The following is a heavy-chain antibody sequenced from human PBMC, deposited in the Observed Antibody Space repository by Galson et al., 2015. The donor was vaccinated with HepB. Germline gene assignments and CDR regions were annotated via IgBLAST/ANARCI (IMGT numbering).Heavy chain of an antibody. V-gene: IGHV1-2*06. Sequence: QSGAEMKKPGASVKVSCKASGYTFTGYYMHWVRQAPGQGLEWMGRINPNSGGTNYAQKFQGRVTMTRDTSISTAYMELSRLRSDDTAVYYCATAPLREPRRIWYWGQGTLVTVSS. CDR1: GYTFTGYY. CDR3: ATAPLREPRRIWY. D-gene: IGHD2/OR15-2a*01. CDR2: INPNSGGT. J-gene: IGHJ4*02.